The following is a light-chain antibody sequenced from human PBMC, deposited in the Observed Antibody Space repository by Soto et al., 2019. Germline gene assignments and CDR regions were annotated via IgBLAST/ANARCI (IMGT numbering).Light chain of an antibody. CDR1: QSVSSK. CDR2: DTS. Sequence: EILMTQSPSTLSVSPGERAALSCRASQSVSSKLAWYRQGPGQAPRLVIYDTSTRATGVPARFSGSGSGTEFTLTISSLQYEDFGVYYCQQHNDWFSITFGQGTRLEIK. V-gene: IGKV3-15*01. J-gene: IGKJ5*01. CDR3: QQHNDWFSIT.